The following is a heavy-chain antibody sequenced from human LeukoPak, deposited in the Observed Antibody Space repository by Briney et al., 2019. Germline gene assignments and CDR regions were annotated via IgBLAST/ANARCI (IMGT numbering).Heavy chain of an antibody. CDR2: ISGSGGST. CDR1: GFTFSSYA. V-gene: IGHV3-23*01. CDR3: AKSTPYDILTGYSFTFDY. Sequence: PGGSLRLSCAASGFTFSSYAMSWVRQAPGKGLEWVSAISGSGGSTYYADSVKGRFTISRDNSKNTLYLQMNSLRAEDTAVYYCAKSTPYDILTGYSFTFDYWGQGTLVTVSS. J-gene: IGHJ4*02. D-gene: IGHD3-9*01.